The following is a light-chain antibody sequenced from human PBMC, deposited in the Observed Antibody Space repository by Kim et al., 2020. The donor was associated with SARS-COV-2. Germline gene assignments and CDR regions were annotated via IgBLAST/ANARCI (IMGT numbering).Light chain of an antibody. J-gene: IGKJ4*01. Sequence: LSPGERATPSCRASQSVSSSYLAWYQQKPGQAPRLLIYGASSRATGIPDRFSGSGSGTDFTLSISRLEPEDFAVYYCQQYRSSLTFGGGTKVDIK. CDR1: QSVSSSY. V-gene: IGKV3-20*01. CDR3: QQYRSSLT. CDR2: GAS.